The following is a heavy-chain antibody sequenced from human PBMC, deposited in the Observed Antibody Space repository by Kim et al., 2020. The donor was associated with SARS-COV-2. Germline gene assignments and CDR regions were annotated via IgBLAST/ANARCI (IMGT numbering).Heavy chain of an antibody. CDR2: ISYSGNT. D-gene: IGHD2-21*01. CDR1: GGSIRSYY. Sequence: SETLSLTCTVSGGSIRSYYWSWIRQPPGKGLEWIGYISYSGNTNYNTSLESRVTISVDTSKNQFSLKLRSVTAADTAVYYCAREVPDAIGYYFDYWGQGT. J-gene: IGHJ4*02. CDR3: AREVPDAIGYYFDY. V-gene: IGHV4-59*12.